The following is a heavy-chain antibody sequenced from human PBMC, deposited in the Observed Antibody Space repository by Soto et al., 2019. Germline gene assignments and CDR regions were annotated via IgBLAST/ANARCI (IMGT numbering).Heavy chain of an antibody. Sequence: GGSLRLSWAASRFLIIGRAMHWGLQAPCKGLEWLAVISYDGSDKFYGDSVKGRFTISRDNSKNTLYLQMNSLRAEDTAVYYCTRASIRAMIRGRGCGGYYYGMDVWGQGTTVTVAS. CDR2: ISYDGSDK. CDR3: TRASIRAMIRGRGCGGYYYGMDV. CDR1: RFLIIGRA. J-gene: IGHJ6*02. D-gene: IGHD3-10*01. V-gene: IGHV3-30*03.